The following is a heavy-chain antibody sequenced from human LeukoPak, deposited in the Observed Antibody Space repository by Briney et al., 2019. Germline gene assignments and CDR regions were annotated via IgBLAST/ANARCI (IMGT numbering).Heavy chain of an antibody. CDR2: IRYDGSNK. V-gene: IGHV3-30*02. D-gene: IGHD5-12*01. CDR1: GFTFSSYG. CDR3: AKDGKYSGYVNWFDP. Sequence: GGSLRLSCAASGFTFSSYGMHWVRQVPGKGLEWVAFIRYDGSNKYYADSVKGRFTISRDNSKNTLYLQMNSLIAEYTAVYYCAKDGKYSGYVNWFDPWGQGTLVTVSS. J-gene: IGHJ5*02.